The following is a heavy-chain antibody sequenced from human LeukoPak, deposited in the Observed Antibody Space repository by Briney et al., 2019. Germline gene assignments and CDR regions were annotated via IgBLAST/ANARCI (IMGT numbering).Heavy chain of an antibody. CDR2: IKQDGGKK. J-gene: IGHJ4*02. V-gene: IGHV3-7*01. CDR3: ARGAYGPGSFPFDC. D-gene: IGHD3-10*01. CDR1: GFTLSSYW. Sequence: GGSLRLSCAASGFTLSSYWMSWVRQAPGKGLEWVANIKQDGGKKYYLESVRGRFTISRDNAKNSLFLQMNSLRAEDTAVYYCARGAYGPGSFPFDCWGQGTLVTVSS.